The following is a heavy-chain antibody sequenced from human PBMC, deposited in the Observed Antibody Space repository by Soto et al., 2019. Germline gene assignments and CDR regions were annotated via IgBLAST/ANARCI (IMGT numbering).Heavy chain of an antibody. CDR1: GFTFSSYA. V-gene: IGHV3-23*01. CDR2: ISGSGGST. Sequence: EVQLLESGGGLVQPGGSLRLSCAAPGFTFSSYAMSWVRQAPGKGLEWVSAISGSGGSTYYADSVKGRFTISRDNSKNTLYLQMNSLRAEDTAVYYCAKDQGSITIFGVVSYWGQGTLVTVSS. CDR3: AKDQGSITIFGVVSY. J-gene: IGHJ4*02. D-gene: IGHD3-3*01.